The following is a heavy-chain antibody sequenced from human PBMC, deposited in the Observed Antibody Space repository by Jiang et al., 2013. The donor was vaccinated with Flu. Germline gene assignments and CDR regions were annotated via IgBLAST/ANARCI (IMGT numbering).Heavy chain of an antibody. CDR3: ARHVNYGRGDAFDI. Sequence: GPGLVKPSETLSLTCTVSGGSISSYYWSWIRQPPGKGLEWIGYIYYSGSTNYNPSLKSRVTISVDTSKNQFSLKLSSVTAADTAVYYCARHVNYGRGDAFDIWGQGTMVTVSS. J-gene: IGHJ3*02. CDR2: IYYSGST. CDR1: GGSISSYY. V-gene: IGHV4-59*08. D-gene: IGHD3-10*01.